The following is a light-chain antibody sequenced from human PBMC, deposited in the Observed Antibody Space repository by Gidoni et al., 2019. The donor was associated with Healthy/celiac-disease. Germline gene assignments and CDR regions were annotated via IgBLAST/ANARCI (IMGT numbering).Light chain of an antibody. CDR2: GAS. J-gene: IGKJ1*01. V-gene: IGKV3-20*01. CDR1: QSVSSSY. Sequence: EIVLTQSPGTLSLSPGERATLSCRASQSVSSSYLAWYQQKPGQAPRLLIYGASSRATGIPDRFSGSGSGTDFTLTISRLEPEDFAVYYCQQYGSSFSFGQXTKVEIK. CDR3: QQYGSSFS.